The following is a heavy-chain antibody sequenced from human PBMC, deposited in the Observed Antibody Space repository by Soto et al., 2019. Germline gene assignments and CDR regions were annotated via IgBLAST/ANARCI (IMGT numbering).Heavy chain of an antibody. Sequence: QLQLQESGPGLVKPSETLSLTCTVSGGSISHYHWNWIRQAPGKGMEWIGYIFYNGSTHYNPSLTSRVTISVDMSKNPLSLTLTSVAAADPAVYYCARSFYPWGQGTLVTVSS. CDR1: GGSISHYH. CDR3: ARSFYP. V-gene: IGHV4-59*01. J-gene: IGHJ5*02. CDR2: IFYNGST.